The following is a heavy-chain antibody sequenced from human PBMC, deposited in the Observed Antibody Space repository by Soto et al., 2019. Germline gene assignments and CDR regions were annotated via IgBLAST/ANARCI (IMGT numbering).Heavy chain of an antibody. CDR3: ATGEGYWSGGSCFYNYACDV. CDR2: INPSGGST. Sequence: VQLVPSGAEVKKPGASVKVSCKASEYTFTSYYMHWVRQAPGQGLEWMGIINPSGGSTSYAQKFQVRVTMSRYLSKRTVYMELNRLRSEVTDAYYCATGEGYWSGGSCFYNYACDVWGQGTMVTVSS. D-gene: IGHD2-15*01. V-gene: IGHV1-46*01. CDR1: EYTFTSYY. J-gene: IGHJ3*01.